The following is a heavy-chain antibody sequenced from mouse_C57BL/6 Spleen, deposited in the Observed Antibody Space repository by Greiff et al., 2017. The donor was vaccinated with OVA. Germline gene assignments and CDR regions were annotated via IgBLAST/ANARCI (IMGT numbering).Heavy chain of an antibody. Sequence: EVKLQESGPGLVKPSQSLSLTCSVTGYSITSGYYWNWIRQFPGNKLEWMGYISYDGSNNYNPSLKNRISITRDTSKNQFFLKLNSVTTEDTATYYGARRGGNYDGAMDYWGQGTSVTVSS. CDR3: ARRGGNYDGAMDY. J-gene: IGHJ4*01. D-gene: IGHD2-1*01. V-gene: IGHV3-6*01. CDR2: ISYDGSN. CDR1: GYSITSGYY.